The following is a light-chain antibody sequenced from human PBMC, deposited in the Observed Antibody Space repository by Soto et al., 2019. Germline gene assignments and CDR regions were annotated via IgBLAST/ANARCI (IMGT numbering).Light chain of an antibody. Sequence: IVLTQSPGTLSLSPGERATLSCRASQSVSSSYLAWYQQKPGQAPRLLIYGASSRATGIPDRFSGSGSGTDFTLTISRLEPEDFAVYYCQHLRTFGQGTKVDIK. V-gene: IGKV3-20*01. CDR3: QHLRT. CDR2: GAS. J-gene: IGKJ1*01. CDR1: QSVSSSY.